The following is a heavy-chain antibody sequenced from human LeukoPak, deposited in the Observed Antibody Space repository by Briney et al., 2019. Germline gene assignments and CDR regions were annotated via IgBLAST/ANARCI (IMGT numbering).Heavy chain of an antibody. D-gene: IGHD2-2*01. V-gene: IGHV3-74*01. Sequence: PGGSLRLSCAASGFTFSSYWMHWVRQAPGKGLVWVSRINIDGSSTNYADLVKGRLTLFRHNDKNSLYLEMNSLRDQDTGVYYCASASCYHIYYYYCMDVRGKGTTVTVSS. CDR2: INIDGSST. CDR1: GFTFSSYW. CDR3: ASASCYHIYYYYCMDV. J-gene: IGHJ6*04.